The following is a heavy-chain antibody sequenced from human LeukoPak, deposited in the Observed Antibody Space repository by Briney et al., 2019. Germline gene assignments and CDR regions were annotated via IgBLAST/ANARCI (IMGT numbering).Heavy chain of an antibody. CDR1: GFTFSTYW. CDR3: ARHLSGVTGYTYGRGIDY. J-gene: IGHJ4*02. V-gene: IGHV3-7*01. D-gene: IGHD5-18*01. Sequence: GGSLRLSCAASGFTFSTYWMSWVRQAPGKGLEWVANIKKDGSEKYYVDSVKGRFTISRDNAKTSLYLQMISLRAEDTAVYYCARHLSGVTGYTYGRGIDYWGQGTLVTVSS. CDR2: IKKDGSEK.